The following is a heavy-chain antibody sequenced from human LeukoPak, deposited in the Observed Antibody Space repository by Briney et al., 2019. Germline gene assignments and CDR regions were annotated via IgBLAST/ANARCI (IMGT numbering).Heavy chain of an antibody. D-gene: IGHD3-10*01. CDR2: LFYGGSI. Sequence: SETLSLTCTVSGGSITNNNYYWGWIRQPPEKGLEWVGTLFYGGSISYNPSLKSRVTISVDASKNHLSLKLNSVTAADTAVYFCAGLFVGEYYGSGYYFDDWGQGTLVTVSS. J-gene: IGHJ4*02. V-gene: IGHV4-39*02. CDR1: GGSITNNNYY. CDR3: AGLFVGEYYGSGYYFDD.